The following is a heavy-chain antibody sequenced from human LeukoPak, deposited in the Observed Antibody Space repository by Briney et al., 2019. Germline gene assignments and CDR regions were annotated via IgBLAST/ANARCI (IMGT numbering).Heavy chain of an antibody. V-gene: IGHV4-30-4*01. CDR2: IYYSGST. D-gene: IGHD2-2*01. CDR1: GGSISSGDYY. J-gene: IGHJ3*02. Sequence: SETLSLTCTVSGGSISSGDYYWGWISHPPGKGLEWIGYIYYSGSTYYNPSLKSRVAISVDTSKNQFSLKLNSVTAADTAVYYCARVVPAANDAFDIWGQGTMVTVSS. CDR3: ARVVPAANDAFDI.